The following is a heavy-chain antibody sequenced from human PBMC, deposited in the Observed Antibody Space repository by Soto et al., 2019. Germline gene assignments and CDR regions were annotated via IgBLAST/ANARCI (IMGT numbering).Heavy chain of an antibody. CDR2: IKDGVRN. V-gene: IGHV4-34*01. Sequence: QVQLQQWGAGLLKPSETLSLNCAVNGGALSGYYWSWIRQPPGKGLEWIGEIKDGVRNNYSPSLKRRATTSSETSNHQFSLRLYYVTAADTGVYYCARGQEGVVATHWDQGTLVTVSS. D-gene: IGHD5-12*01. CDR3: ARGQEGVVATH. J-gene: IGHJ4*02. CDR1: GGALSGYY.